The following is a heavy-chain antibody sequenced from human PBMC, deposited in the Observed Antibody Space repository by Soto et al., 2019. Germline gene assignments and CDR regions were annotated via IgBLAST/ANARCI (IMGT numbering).Heavy chain of an antibody. J-gene: IGHJ3*01. Sequence: QVQLVESGGGVVQPGRSLRLSCAASGFTFNDYGIHWVRHAPGKGLEWVAAISNDGRDKYYADSVKGRLTISRDNSKNTVYLQMNSLRGEDTAVYYCAEDLELAASHGIDWGQGTMVNVSS. CDR1: GFTFNDYG. CDR2: ISNDGRDK. V-gene: IGHV3-30*18. CDR3: AEDLELAASHGID. D-gene: IGHD1-26*01.